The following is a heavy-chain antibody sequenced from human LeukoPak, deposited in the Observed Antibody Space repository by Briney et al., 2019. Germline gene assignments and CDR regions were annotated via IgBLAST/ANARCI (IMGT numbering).Heavy chain of an antibody. CDR3: ARAGFYDFWSGFLRDYYYYMDV. CDR1: GYTFTSYD. J-gene: IGHJ6*03. D-gene: IGHD3-3*01. V-gene: IGHV1-8*03. Sequence: ASVKVSCKASGYTFTSYDINWVRQATGQGLEWMGWMNPNSGNTGYAQKFQGRVTITRNTSISTAYMELSSLRSEDTAVYYCARAGFYDFWSGFLRDYYYYMDVWGKGTTVTVSS. CDR2: MNPNSGNT.